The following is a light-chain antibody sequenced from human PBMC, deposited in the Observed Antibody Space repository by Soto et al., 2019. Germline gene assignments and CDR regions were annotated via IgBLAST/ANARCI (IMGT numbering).Light chain of an antibody. Sequence: QSALTQPASVSGSPGQSITISCIGTTSDVGTYDLVSWYQHHPGKAPKLIIFEVSRRPSGVSDRFSGSKSGNTASLTISGLQAEDEADFYCCSYAGSSTPVVFGGGTTLTVL. CDR2: EVS. V-gene: IGLV2-23*02. CDR1: TSDVGTYDL. J-gene: IGLJ2*01. CDR3: CSYAGSSTPVV.